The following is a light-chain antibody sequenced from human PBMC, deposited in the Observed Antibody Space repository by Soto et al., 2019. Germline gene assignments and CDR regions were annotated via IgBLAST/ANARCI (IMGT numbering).Light chain of an antibody. J-gene: IGLJ1*01. CDR1: SSDVGGYDY. CDR2: EVS. V-gene: IGLV2-8*01. CDR3: SSYAGSSTYA. Sequence: QSALTQHPSASGSPGQSVTISCTGTSSDVGGYDYVSWYQQHPGKAPKLMIYEVSKRPSGVPDRFSGSKSGNTASLTVSGLQAEDEADYYCSSYAGSSTYAFGTG.